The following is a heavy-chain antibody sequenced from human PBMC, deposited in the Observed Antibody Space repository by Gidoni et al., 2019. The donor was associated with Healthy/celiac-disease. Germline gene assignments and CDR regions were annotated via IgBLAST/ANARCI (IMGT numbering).Heavy chain of an antibody. CDR2: ISYDGSNK. Sequence: QVQLVESGGGVVQPGRSLRLSCAASGFTFSSYAMHWVRQAPGKGLEWVAVISYDGSNKYYADSVKGRFTISRDNSKNTLYLQMNSLRAEDTAVYYCARDFLYYYGSGSYRGSFWFDPWGQGTLVTVSS. CDR3: ARDFLYYYGSGSYRGSFWFDP. CDR1: GFTFSSYA. V-gene: IGHV3-30*04. D-gene: IGHD3-10*01. J-gene: IGHJ5*02.